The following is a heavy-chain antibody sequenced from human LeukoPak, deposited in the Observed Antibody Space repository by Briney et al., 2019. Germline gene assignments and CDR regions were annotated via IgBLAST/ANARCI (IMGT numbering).Heavy chain of an antibody. CDR3: ARAATMIVGHSYHFDY. Sequence: PGMSLRLSCAASGFTFDDYGMSWVRQAPGKGLEWVSGINWNGGSTGYADSVKGRFTISRDNAKNSLYLQMNSLRAEDTALYYCARAATMIVGHSYHFDYWGQGTLVTVSS. D-gene: IGHD3-22*01. CDR1: GFTFDDYG. V-gene: IGHV3-20*04. CDR2: INWNGGST. J-gene: IGHJ4*02.